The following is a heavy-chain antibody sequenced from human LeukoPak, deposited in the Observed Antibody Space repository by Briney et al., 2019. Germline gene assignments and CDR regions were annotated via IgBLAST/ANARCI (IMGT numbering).Heavy chain of an antibody. CDR2: ISSSSSYI. J-gene: IGHJ3*02. V-gene: IGHV3-21*01. D-gene: IGHD4-17*01. Sequence: GGSLRLSRAASGFTFSSYSMNWVRQAPGKGLEWVSSISSSSSYIYYADSVKGRFTISRDNAKNSLYLQMNSLRAEDTAVYHCARAVYGFDAFDIWGQGTMVTVSS. CDR3: ARAVYGFDAFDI. CDR1: GFTFSSYS.